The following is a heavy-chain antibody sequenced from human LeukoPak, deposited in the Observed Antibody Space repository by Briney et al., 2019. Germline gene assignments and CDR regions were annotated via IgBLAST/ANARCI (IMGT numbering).Heavy chain of an antibody. V-gene: IGHV3-23*01. Sequence: GGSLRLSCAASGFTISSYGMSWVRQALGKGLEWVSAISGGGDSTYYADSVKGRFTISRDNSKNTLYLQMNSLRAEDTAIYYCAKDSPVCSYWGQGTLVTVSS. CDR2: ISGGGDST. J-gene: IGHJ4*02. CDR3: AKDSPVCSY. D-gene: IGHD3-10*02. CDR1: GFTISSYG.